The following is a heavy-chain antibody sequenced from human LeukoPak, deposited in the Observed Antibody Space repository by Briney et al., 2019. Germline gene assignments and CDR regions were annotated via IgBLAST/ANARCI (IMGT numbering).Heavy chain of an antibody. CDR1: GFTFSSYG. Sequence: GGSLRLSCAASGFTFSSYGMNWVRQAPGKGLEWVSAISGSGDSTYYADSVKGRFTISRDNSKNTLYLQMNSLRAEDTAVYYCAKDPHVLRFLEWLSAFDYWGQGTLVTVSS. CDR3: AKDPHVLRFLEWLSAFDY. J-gene: IGHJ4*02. CDR2: ISGSGDST. V-gene: IGHV3-23*01. D-gene: IGHD3-3*01.